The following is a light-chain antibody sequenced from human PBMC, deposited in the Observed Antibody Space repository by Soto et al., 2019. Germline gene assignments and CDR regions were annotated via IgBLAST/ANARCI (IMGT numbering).Light chain of an antibody. CDR3: QQYNNWPPWT. CDR1: QSVGSD. V-gene: IGKV3-15*01. Sequence: EIVMTQSPATLAVSPWERAALSCMASQSVGSDLAWYQQKPGQAPRLLIYGASTRATGIPARFSGSGSGTEFTLTISSLQSEDFAVYYCQQYNNWPPWTFGQGTKVDI. J-gene: IGKJ1*01. CDR2: GAS.